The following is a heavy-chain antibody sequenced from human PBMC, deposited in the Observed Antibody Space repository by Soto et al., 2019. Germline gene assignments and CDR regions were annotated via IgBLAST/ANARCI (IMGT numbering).Heavy chain of an antibody. J-gene: IGHJ4*02. CDR1: GGSFSGYY. CDR2: INHSGST. Sequence: PSGTLSLTCAVYGGSFSGYYWTWTRQPPGKGLEWIGEINHSGSTNYNPSLKSRVTISVDTSKNQFSLKLSSVTAADSVVYYCARSRIAAGAYYLDYWGQGTLVTVSS. D-gene: IGHD6-6*01. CDR3: ARSRIAAGAYYLDY. V-gene: IGHV4-34*01.